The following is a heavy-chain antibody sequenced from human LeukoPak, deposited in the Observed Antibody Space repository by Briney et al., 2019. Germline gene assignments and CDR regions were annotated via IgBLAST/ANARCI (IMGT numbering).Heavy chain of an antibody. D-gene: IGHD3-22*01. Sequence: GESLKISCKGSGYSFTSYWIVWVRQMPGKGLEWMGIIYPGDSDTRYSPSFQGQVTISADKSISTAFLQWSNLKASHTAMYYCPSSLGIYDSSGYRVFVYWGQGTLVTVSS. V-gene: IGHV5-51*01. J-gene: IGHJ4*02. CDR1: GYSFTSYW. CDR3: PSSLGIYDSSGYRVFVY. CDR2: IYPGDSDT.